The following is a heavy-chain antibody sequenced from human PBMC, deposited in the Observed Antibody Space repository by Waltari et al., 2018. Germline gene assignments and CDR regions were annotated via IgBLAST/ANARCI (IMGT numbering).Heavy chain of an antibody. V-gene: IGHV1-69*05. CDR3: ARGYVYDFWSGSIDY. D-gene: IGHD3-3*01. CDR2: FIRIFGTA. Sequence: QVQLVQSGAEVKKPGSSLRVSCKASGGTFSSYAIGWVRQAAGQGLEWMGGFIRIFGTANTAQQLQGRVTITTDESTSTAYMELIRLRSEDTDVYYCARGYVYDFWSGSIDYWGQGTLVTVSS. CDR1: GGTFSSYA. J-gene: IGHJ4*02.